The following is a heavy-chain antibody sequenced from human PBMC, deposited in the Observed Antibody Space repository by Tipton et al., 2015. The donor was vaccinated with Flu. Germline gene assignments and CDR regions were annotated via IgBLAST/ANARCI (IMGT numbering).Heavy chain of an antibody. CDR3: ARGLGGNNPY. V-gene: IGHV4-61*05. Sequence: TLSLTCTVSGGSISSVTYYWGWIRQSPGKGLEWIGYFYHTGDTNYNPSLASRVTISVDMSTNQLSLHLRSVTAADTAVYYCARGLGGNNPYWGRGTLVTVSS. CDR2: FYHTGDT. CDR1: GGSISSVTYY. D-gene: IGHD1-14*01. J-gene: IGHJ4*02.